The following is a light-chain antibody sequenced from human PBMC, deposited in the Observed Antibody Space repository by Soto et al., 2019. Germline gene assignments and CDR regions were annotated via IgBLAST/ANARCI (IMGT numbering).Light chain of an antibody. CDR3: QQYGGSPRT. CDR1: QSVRSN. Sequence: DIEMTQSPATPSVSPGERATLSCGASQSVRSNLAWYQQKPGQAPRLLIYDASTRATGIPARFSGSGSWTDFTLTISSLQSEDFAVYYCQQYGGSPRTFGQGTKVDIK. J-gene: IGKJ1*01. CDR2: DAS. V-gene: IGKV3-15*01.